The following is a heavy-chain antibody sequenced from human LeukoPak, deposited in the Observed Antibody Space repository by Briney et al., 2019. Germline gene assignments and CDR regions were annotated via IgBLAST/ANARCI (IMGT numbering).Heavy chain of an antibody. CDR2: TSYDGSNK. CDR1: GFTFSSYA. V-gene: IGHV3-30-3*01. CDR3: ARDGGRVVIDYYYYYGMDV. J-gene: IGHJ6*02. Sequence: GRSLRLSCAASGFTFSSYAMHWVRQAPGKGLEWVAVTSYDGSNKYYADSVKGRFTISRDNSKNTLYLQMNSLRAEDTAVYYCARDGGRVVIDYYYYYGMDVWGQGTTVTVSS. D-gene: IGHD3-3*01.